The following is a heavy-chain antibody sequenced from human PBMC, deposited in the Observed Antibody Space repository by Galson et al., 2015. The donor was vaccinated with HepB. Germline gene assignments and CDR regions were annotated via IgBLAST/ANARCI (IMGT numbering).Heavy chain of an antibody. CDR3: ARVGQWWYREVPFDI. CDR1: GFTFSSYW. Sequence: SLRLSCAASGFTFSSYWMHWVRQAPGKGLVWVSRINSDGSSTSYADSVKGRFTISRDNAKNTLYLQMNSLRAEDTAVYYCARVGQWWYREVPFDIWGQGTMVTVSS. V-gene: IGHV3-74*01. D-gene: IGHD2-15*01. J-gene: IGHJ3*02. CDR2: INSDGSST.